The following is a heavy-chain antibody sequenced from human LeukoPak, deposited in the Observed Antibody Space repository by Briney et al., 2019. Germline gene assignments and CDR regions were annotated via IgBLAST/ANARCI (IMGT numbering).Heavy chain of an antibody. CDR3: AKDRSGDLSEHFDY. CDR2: ISWNSGNI. Sequence: GGSLRLSCAASGFTFDDYAMHWVRQAPGKGLEWVSGISWNSGNIGYADSVKGRFTISRDNAKNSLYLQMNSLRAEDTALYYCAKDRSGDLSEHFDYWGQGTLVTVSS. V-gene: IGHV3-9*01. CDR1: GFTFDDYA. J-gene: IGHJ4*02. D-gene: IGHD2-21*02.